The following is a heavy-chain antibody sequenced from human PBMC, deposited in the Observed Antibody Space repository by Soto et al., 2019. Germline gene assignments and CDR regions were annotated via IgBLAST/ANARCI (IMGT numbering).Heavy chain of an antibody. V-gene: IGHV3-33*01. CDR3: AREPIAAAGSRPYYYYYGMDV. CDR1: GFTFSSYG. D-gene: IGHD6-13*01. CDR2: IWYDGSNK. Sequence: GESLKISCAASGFTFSSYGMHWVRQAPGKGLEWVAVIWYDGSNKYYADSVKGRFIISRDNSKNTLYLQMNSLRAEDTAVYYCAREPIAAAGSRPYYYYYGMDVWGQGTTVTVSS. J-gene: IGHJ6*02.